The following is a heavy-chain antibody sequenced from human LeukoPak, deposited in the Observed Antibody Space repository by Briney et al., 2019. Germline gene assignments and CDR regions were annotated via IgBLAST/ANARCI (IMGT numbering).Heavy chain of an antibody. V-gene: IGHV3-21*01. J-gene: IGHJ3*02. D-gene: IGHD1-1*01. CDR2: IGTDGSYI. CDR3: ARKMKTGDRVGTFDI. CDR1: GFTFSSHN. Sequence: PGESLRLSCAASGFTFSSHNMNWVRQAPMKGLEWVSSIGTDGSYIYYADSVQGRFTISRDNAKNSPYLQMNSLTAEDTAVYYCARKMKTGDRVGTFDIWGQGTMVTVSS.